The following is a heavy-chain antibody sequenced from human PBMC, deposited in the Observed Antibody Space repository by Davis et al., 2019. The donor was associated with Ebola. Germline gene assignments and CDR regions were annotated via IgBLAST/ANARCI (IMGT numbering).Heavy chain of an antibody. CDR1: GFTFSDYY. J-gene: IGHJ4*02. CDR2: ISSSGSTI. Sequence: GESLKISCAASGFTFSDYYMSWIRQAPGKGLEWVSYISSSGSTIYYADSVKGRFTISRDNAKNSLYLQMNSLRAEDTAVYYCARASQNGYYFDYWGQGTLVTVSS. V-gene: IGHV3-11*01. CDR3: ARASQNGYYFDY. D-gene: IGHD1-1*01.